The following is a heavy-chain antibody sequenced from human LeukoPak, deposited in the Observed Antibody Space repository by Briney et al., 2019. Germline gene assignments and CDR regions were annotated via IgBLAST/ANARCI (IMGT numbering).Heavy chain of an antibody. J-gene: IGHJ4*01. V-gene: IGHV4-38-2*02. CDR2: INHSWST. CDR1: GYSISNNFY. CDR3: ARAPGTTFDY. D-gene: IGHD4-17*01. Sequence: SETLSLTCTVSGYSISNNFYWAWIRQSPGKGLEWIVSINHSWSTYYSPSLESPVTISVDTSKNQFSLKLTSVTAANTAVYYCARAPGTTFDYWGHGNMVTVSS.